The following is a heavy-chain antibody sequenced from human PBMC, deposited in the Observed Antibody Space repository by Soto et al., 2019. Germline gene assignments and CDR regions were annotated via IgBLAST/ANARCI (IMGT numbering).Heavy chain of an antibody. CDR2: ISPNSGRP. CDR1: GYTFTKYD. D-gene: IGHD3-3*01. CDR3: VRQYYDFWTDYPDFDY. J-gene: IGHJ4*02. Sequence: RASVKVSCKASGYTFTKYDISWVRQAPGQGLEWLGLISPNSGRPSYAQKFEGRVTMTTDTSTTTAYLELRSLRYDDTAVYYCVRQYYDFWTDYPDFDYWGQGTLVTVPS. V-gene: IGHV1-18*04.